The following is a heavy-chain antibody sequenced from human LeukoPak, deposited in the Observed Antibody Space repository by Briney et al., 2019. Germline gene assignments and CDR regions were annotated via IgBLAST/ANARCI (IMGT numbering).Heavy chain of an antibody. Sequence: SETLSLTCAVYGGSFSGCYWSWIRQPPGKGLEWIGEINHSGSTNYNPSLKSRVTISVDTSKNQFSLKLSSVTAADTAVYYCARTKQRYFDLWGRGTLVTVSS. CDR1: GGSFSGCY. V-gene: IGHV4-34*01. CDR2: INHSGST. D-gene: IGHD6-13*01. CDR3: ARTKQRYFDL. J-gene: IGHJ2*01.